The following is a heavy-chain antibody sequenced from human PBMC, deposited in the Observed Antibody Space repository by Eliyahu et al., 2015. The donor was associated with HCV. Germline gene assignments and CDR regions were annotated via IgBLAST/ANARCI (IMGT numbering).Heavy chain of an antibody. CDR3: ARDWKWELHFDS. V-gene: IGHV4-39*07. D-gene: IGHD1-26*01. CDR2: SSYSGGT. J-gene: IGHJ4*02. CDR1: NGYISSRDYN. Sequence: QLQLQESGPGLVKASETLSLICSVPNGYISSRDYNWAWIRQPPGKGLEWIGTSSYSGGTFYNPSLDGRVSISRDSYNSQVSLELRSVTAADTAVYYCARDWKWELHFDSWGQGILVTV.